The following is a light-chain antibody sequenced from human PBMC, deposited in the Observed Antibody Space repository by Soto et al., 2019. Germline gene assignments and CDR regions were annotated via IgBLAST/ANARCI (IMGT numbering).Light chain of an antibody. CDR1: NIGSKS. J-gene: IGLJ1*01. Sequence: SYELTQPPSVSVAPGKTARITCGGNNIGSKSVHWYQQKPGQAPVLVIYYDSDRPSGIPERFSGSNSGNTATLTISRVEAGDEADYYCQVWDRSSDHHYVFGTGTKLTVL. V-gene: IGLV3-21*04. CDR3: QVWDRSSDHHYV. CDR2: YDS.